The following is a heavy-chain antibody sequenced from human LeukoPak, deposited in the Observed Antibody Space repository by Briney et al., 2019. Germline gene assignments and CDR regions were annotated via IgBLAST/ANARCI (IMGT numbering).Heavy chain of an antibody. CDR2: IYSDGST. CDR1: GFAVSSHF. Sequence: GESLRLSCAASGFAVSSHFMSWVRQAPRMGLEWVSVIYSDGSTYYADSVKGRFTISRDNSKNTLYLQMNSLRAEDTAVYCCARSSVGWHDYWGQGTLVAVSS. D-gene: IGHD6-19*01. V-gene: IGHV3-53*01. J-gene: IGHJ4*02. CDR3: ARSSVGWHDY.